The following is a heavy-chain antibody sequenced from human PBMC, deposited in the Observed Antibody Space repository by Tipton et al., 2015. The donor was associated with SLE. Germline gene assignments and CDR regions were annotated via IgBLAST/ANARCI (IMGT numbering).Heavy chain of an antibody. CDR2: IYHSGST. V-gene: IGHV4-38-2*02. CDR1: GYSISSGYY. Sequence: TLSLTCTVSGYSISSGYYWGWIRQPPGKGLEWIGSIYHSGSTYYNPSLKSRVTISVDTSKNQFSLKLNSVTAADTAMYFCARGGLGEEKTYMDVWGRGTMVTVSS. J-gene: IGHJ6*03. D-gene: IGHD3-10*01. CDR3: ARGGLGEEKTYMDV.